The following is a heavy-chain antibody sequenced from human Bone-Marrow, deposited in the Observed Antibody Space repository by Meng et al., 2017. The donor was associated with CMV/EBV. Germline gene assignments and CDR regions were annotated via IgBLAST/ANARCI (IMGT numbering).Heavy chain of an antibody. CDR3: SREARPYDGRWNPPEYFHQ. Sequence: SETLSLTCTVSGASISTSSYYWGWIRLPPGKGLEWIGSVYYSGTTYYNPSLRSRVTISSDTSKNQFSLKLSAVTAADTAVYYCSREARPYDGRWNPPEYFHQWGQGTLVTVSS. CDR1: GASISTSSYY. CDR2: VYYSGTT. D-gene: IGHD1-1*01. J-gene: IGHJ1*01. V-gene: IGHV4-39*07.